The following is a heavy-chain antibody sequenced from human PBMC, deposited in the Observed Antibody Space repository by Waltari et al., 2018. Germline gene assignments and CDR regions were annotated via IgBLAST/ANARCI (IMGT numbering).Heavy chain of an antibody. Sequence: QVQLVQSGAEVKKPGASVKVSCKASGYTFTSYGISWVRQDPGQGLEWMGGISAYNGNTNYAQKLQGRVTMTTDTSTSTAYMELRSLRSDDTAVYYCARGLRFLEWLLSDTYFDYWGQGTLVTVSS. V-gene: IGHV1-18*04. CDR1: GYTFTSYG. CDR3: ARGLRFLEWLLSDTYFDY. J-gene: IGHJ4*02. D-gene: IGHD3-3*01. CDR2: ISAYNGNT.